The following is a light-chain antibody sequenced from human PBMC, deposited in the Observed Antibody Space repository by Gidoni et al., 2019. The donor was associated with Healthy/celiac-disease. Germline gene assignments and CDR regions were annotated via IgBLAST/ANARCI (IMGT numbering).Light chain of an antibody. J-gene: IGKJ3*01. Sequence: DIQLTQSPSFLSASVGDRVTITCRASQGISSYLAWYQQKPGKAPKLLIYAASTLQSGVPSRFSGSGSGTEFNLTISSMQPEDFATYYCQQLNSYPQFTFGPGTKVDIK. CDR3: QQLNSYPQFT. V-gene: IGKV1-9*01. CDR2: AAS. CDR1: QGISSY.